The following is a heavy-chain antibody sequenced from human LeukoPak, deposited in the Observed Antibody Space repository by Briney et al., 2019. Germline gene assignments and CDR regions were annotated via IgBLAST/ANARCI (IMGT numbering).Heavy chain of an antibody. CDR2: INPNSGGT. V-gene: IGHV1-2*06. D-gene: IGHD5-18*01. CDR1: GYTFTGYY. J-gene: IGHJ3*02. Sequence: ASVKVSCKASGYTFTGYYMHWVRQAPGQGLEWMGRINPNSGGTNYAQKFQGRVTMTRDTSISTAYMELSRPRSDDTAVYYCARPRPRGYSYGEGAFDIWGQGTMVTVSS. CDR3: ARPRPRGYSYGEGAFDI.